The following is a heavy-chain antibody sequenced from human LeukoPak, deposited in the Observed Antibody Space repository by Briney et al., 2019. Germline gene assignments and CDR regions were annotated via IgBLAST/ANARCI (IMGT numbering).Heavy chain of an antibody. CDR1: GGSISSYY. J-gene: IGHJ4*02. D-gene: IGHD6-13*01. CDR3: ARAEESIAAAGAIDY. CDR2: IYYSGST. Sequence: PSETLSLTCTVSGGSISSYYWSWIRQPPGKGLEWIGYIYYSGSTNYNPSLKSRVTISVDTSKNQFSLKLSSVTAADTAVHYCARAEESIAAAGAIDYWGQGTLVTVSS. V-gene: IGHV4-59*01.